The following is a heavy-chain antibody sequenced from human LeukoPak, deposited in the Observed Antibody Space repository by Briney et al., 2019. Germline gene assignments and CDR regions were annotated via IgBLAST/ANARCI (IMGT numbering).Heavy chain of an antibody. V-gene: IGHV4-59*01. CDR1: GGSISSYY. CDR2: IYYSGST. Sequence: SETLSLTCTVSGGSISSYYWSWIRQPPGKGLEWIGYIYYSGSTNYNPSLKSRVTISVDTSKNQFSLKLSSVTAADTAVYYCARGGDYYGSGSYYPWWGQGTLVTVSS. CDR3: ARGGDYYGSGSYYPW. J-gene: IGHJ4*02. D-gene: IGHD3-10*01.